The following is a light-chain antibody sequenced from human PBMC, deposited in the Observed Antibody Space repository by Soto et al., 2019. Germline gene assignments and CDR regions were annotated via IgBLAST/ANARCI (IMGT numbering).Light chain of an antibody. Sequence: QSVLTQPASVSGSPGHSITISCTGTSSDVGTYKYVSWYQQHPGKAPKLMIYDVSNRPSGVSNRFSGSKSGNTASLTISGLQAEDETDYYCSSYTTSGTYVFGTGTKVTVL. CDR3: SSYTTSGTYV. V-gene: IGLV2-14*01. CDR1: SSDVGTYKY. J-gene: IGLJ1*01. CDR2: DVS.